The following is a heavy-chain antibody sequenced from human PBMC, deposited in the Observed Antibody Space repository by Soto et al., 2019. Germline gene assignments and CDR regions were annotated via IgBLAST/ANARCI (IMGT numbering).Heavy chain of an antibody. V-gene: IGHV4-38-2*02. CDR1: VYSISSGYY. J-gene: IGHJ4*02. CDR3: ARVGAYCSGGSCSDSGFDY. D-gene: IGHD2-15*01. CDR2: IYHSGST. Sequence: PAETLSLTCTVSVYSISSGYYWGFIRQPPGKGLEWIGSIYHSGSTYYNPSLKSRVTISVDTSKNQFSLKLSSVTAADTAVYYCARVGAYCSGGSCSDSGFDYWGQGTLVTVSS.